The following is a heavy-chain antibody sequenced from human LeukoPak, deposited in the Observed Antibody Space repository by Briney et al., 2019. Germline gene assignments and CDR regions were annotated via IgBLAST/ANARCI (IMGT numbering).Heavy chain of an antibody. CDR2: IVVGSGNT. V-gene: IGHV1-58*02. CDR3: AAVFFSSTVPYFDH. Sequence: TSVKVSCKASGFTFNSSAIQWVRQVRGQRLEWIGWIVVGSGNTNYAQKFQDRVTITKDMSTMTAYMELSSLRSEDTALYYCAAVFFSSTVPYFDHWAQGTLVTVYS. D-gene: IGHD2-2*01. CDR1: GFTFNSSA. J-gene: IGHJ4*02.